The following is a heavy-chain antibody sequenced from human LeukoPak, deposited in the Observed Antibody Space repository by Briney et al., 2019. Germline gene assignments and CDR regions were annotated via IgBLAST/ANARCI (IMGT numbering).Heavy chain of an antibody. J-gene: IGHJ6*02. Sequence: SETLSLTCAVSGGSISSYYWSWIRQPPGKGLEWIGYIYYSGSTNYNPSLKSRVTISVDTSKNQFSLKLSSVTAADTAVYYCARVSDYYYGMDVWGQGTTVTVSS. V-gene: IGHV4-59*01. CDR2: IYYSGST. CDR3: ARVSDYYYGMDV. CDR1: GGSISSYY.